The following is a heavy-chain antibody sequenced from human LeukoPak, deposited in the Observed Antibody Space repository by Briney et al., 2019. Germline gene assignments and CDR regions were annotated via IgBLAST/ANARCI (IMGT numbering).Heavy chain of an antibody. V-gene: IGHV3-33*01. CDR3: ARDPLRRRFEYYFDH. CDR1: GFTFSSFG. D-gene: IGHD3-10*01. J-gene: IGHJ4*02. Sequence: PGRSLRLSCAASGFTFSSFGMHWVRQAPGKGLEWVAVIWYDGTNKYSTDSVKGRFTISRDNSNSTLYLQMNSLRAEDTAVYYCARDPLRRRFEYYFDHWGQGTLVTVSS. CDR2: IWYDGTNK.